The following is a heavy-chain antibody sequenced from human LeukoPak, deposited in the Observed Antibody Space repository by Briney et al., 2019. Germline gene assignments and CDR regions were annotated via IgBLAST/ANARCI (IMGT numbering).Heavy chain of an antibody. CDR2: IYYSGST. CDR1: GGSISSYY. Sequence: PSETLSLTCTVSGGSISSYYWSWIRQPPGKGLEWIGYIYYSGSTNYNPSLKSRVTISVDTSKNQFSLKLSSVTAADTAVYYCARDLRDDYYYYMDVWGKGTTVTVSS. V-gene: IGHV4-59*01. CDR3: ARDLRDDYYYYMDV. J-gene: IGHJ6*03.